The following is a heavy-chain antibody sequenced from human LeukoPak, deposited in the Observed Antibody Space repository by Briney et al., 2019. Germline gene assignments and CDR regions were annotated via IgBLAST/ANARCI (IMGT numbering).Heavy chain of an antibody. V-gene: IGHV4-30-2*01. CDR2: IYHSGST. D-gene: IGHD3-10*01. J-gene: IGHJ4*02. Sequence: PSETLSLTCAVSGGSISSGGYSWSWIRQPPGKGLEWIGYIYHSGSTYYNPSLKSRVTISVDTSKNQFSLKLSSVTAADTAVYYCARSGFNYFDDWGQGTLVTVSS. CDR1: GGSISSGGYS. CDR3: ARSGFNYFDD.